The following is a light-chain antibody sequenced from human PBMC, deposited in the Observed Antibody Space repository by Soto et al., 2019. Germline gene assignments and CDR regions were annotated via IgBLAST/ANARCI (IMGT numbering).Light chain of an antibody. CDR2: DAS. V-gene: IGKV1-5*01. J-gene: IGKJ1*01. CDR3: RRYNSNSRT. CDR1: QYVNKW. Sequence: DIRMTQSPSTLSSSVGDRVTITCLASQYVNKWVAWYQQKPGKTPKFLMYDASVLESGVPSRFSGSGSRPDFTLTISSLQPDDFANYSCRRYNSNSRTFGQGIEVEMK.